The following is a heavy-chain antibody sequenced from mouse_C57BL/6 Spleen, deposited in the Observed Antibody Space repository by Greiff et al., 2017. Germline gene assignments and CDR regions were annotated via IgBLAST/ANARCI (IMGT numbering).Heavy chain of an antibody. V-gene: IGHV5-4*03. J-gene: IGHJ1*03. CDR3: ARRRGYFDV. CDR1: GFTFSSYA. Sequence: EVMLVESGGGLVKPGGSLKLSCAASGFTFSSYAMSWVRQTPEKRLEWVATISDGGSYTYYPDNVKGRFTISRDNAKNNLYLQMSHLKSEDTAMYYCARRRGYFDVWGTGTTVTVSS. CDR2: ISDGGSYT.